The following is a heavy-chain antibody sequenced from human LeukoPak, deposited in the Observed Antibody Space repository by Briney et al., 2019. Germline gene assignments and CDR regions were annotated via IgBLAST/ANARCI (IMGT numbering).Heavy chain of an antibody. CDR1: GYTFTSYG. V-gene: IGHV1-18*01. D-gene: IGHD5-24*01. CDR3: ARFERRDGYNYGDY. CDR2: ISAYNGNI. J-gene: IGHJ4*02. Sequence: ASVKVSCKASGYTFTSYGISWVRQAPGQGLEWMGWISAYNGNINYAQKLQGRVTMTTDTSTSTAYMELRSLRSDDTAVYYCARFERRDGYNYGDYWGQGTLVTVSS.